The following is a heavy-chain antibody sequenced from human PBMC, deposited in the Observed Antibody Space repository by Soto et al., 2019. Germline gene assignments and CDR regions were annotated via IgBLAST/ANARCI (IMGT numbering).Heavy chain of an antibody. CDR2: IYPGESDT. Sequence: GEALKISCKGSGYSFTSYWIGWVRQMPGKSLEWMGIIYPGESDTRYSPSFQGQVTISADKSISTAYLQWSSLKASDTAMYYCARGTGTPYYYYYYMDVWGKGTTVTISS. V-gene: IGHV5-51*01. D-gene: IGHD1-1*01. CDR3: ARGTGTPYYYYYYMDV. CDR1: GYSFTSYW. J-gene: IGHJ6*03.